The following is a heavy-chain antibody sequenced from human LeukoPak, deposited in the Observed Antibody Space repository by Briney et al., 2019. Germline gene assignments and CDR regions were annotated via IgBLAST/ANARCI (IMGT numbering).Heavy chain of an antibody. CDR1: GYSFTVFW. D-gene: IGHD6-13*01. CDR3: ARQYSSSWYSEPNWFDP. Sequence: GESLKISCKASGYSFTVFWIAWVRQMPGKGLEWMGTIYPRDSDIRYSPSFQGQVTISADKSITTAYLQWDSLRASDTAMYYCARQYSSSWYSEPNWFDPWGQGTLVTVSS. CDR2: IYPRDSDI. V-gene: IGHV5-51*01. J-gene: IGHJ5*02.